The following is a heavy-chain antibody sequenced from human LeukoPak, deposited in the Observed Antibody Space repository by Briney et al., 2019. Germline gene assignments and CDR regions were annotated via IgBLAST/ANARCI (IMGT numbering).Heavy chain of an antibody. CDR3: ARRRLQLWLPDDY. D-gene: IGHD5-18*01. V-gene: IGHV4-34*01. Sequence: KSSETLSLTCAVYGGSFSGYYWSWIRQPPGKGLEWIGEINHSGSTNYNPSLKSRVTISVDTSKSQFSLKLSSVTAADTAVYYCARRRLQLWLPDDYWGQGTLVTVSS. CDR1: GGSFSGYY. CDR2: INHSGST. J-gene: IGHJ4*02.